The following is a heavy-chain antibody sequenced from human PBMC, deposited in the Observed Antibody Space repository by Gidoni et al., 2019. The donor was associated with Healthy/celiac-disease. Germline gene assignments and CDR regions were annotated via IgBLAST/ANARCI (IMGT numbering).Heavy chain of an antibody. J-gene: IGHJ6*02. CDR1: GYTFTSYA. CDR2: INAGNGNT. Sequence: QVQLVQSGAEVKKPGASVKVSCQASGYTFTSYAMHWVRQAPGQRLEWMGWINAGNGNTKYSQKFQGRVTITRDTSASTAYMELSSLRSEDTAVYYCARVRNGYGSDYGRDVWGQGTTVTVSS. V-gene: IGHV1-3*01. D-gene: IGHD3-10*01. CDR3: ARVRNGYGSDYGRDV.